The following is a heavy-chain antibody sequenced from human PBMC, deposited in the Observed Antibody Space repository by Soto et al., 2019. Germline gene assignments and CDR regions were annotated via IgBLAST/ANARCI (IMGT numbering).Heavy chain of an antibody. CDR2: ISGSGGST. CDR1: GFTFSSYA. CDR3: AKALYSSGWYYDY. Sequence: PGGSLRLSCAASGFTFSSYAMSWVRQARGKGLEWVSAISGSGGSTYYADSVKGRFTISRDNSKNTLYLQMNSLRAEDTAVYYCAKALYSSGWYYDYWGQGTLVTVSS. J-gene: IGHJ4*02. V-gene: IGHV3-23*01. D-gene: IGHD6-19*01.